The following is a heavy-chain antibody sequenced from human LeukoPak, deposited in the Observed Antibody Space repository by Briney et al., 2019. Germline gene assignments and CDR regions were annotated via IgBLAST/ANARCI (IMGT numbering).Heavy chain of an antibody. J-gene: IGHJ4*02. V-gene: IGHV3-7*01. CDR2: IKQDGSEK. CDR3: ARTKYYYDSSGYYIGGFDY. Sequence: GGSLRLSCAASGFTFSSYWTSWVRQAPGKGLEWVANIKQDGSEKYYVDSVKGRFTISRDNAKNSLYLQMNSLRAEDTAVYYCARTKYYYDSSGYYIGGFDYWGQGTLVTVSS. CDR1: GFTFSSYW. D-gene: IGHD3-22*01.